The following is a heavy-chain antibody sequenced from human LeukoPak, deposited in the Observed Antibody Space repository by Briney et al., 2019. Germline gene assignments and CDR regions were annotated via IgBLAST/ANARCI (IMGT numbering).Heavy chain of an antibody. D-gene: IGHD1-26*01. CDR3: ARDTVGATRTFDY. CDR2: IIPIFGTS. Sequence: ASLKVSCKASGGTFSSYAISWVRQASGQGLEWMGGIIPIFGTSNYAQKFQGRVTITADESTSTAYMELGGLRSEDTAVYYCARDTVGATRTFDYWGQGTLVTVSS. J-gene: IGHJ4*02. CDR1: GGTFSSYA. V-gene: IGHV1-69*13.